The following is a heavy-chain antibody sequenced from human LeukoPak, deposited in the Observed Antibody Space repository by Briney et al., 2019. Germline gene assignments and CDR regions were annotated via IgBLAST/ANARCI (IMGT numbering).Heavy chain of an antibody. CDR1: GFTFSDYH. CDR2: ISSIGSTI. CDR3: ARTNNYYYYYYMDV. D-gene: IGHD1/OR15-1a*01. Sequence: GGSLRLSCAASGFTFSDYHMNWIRQAPGKGLEWVSHISSIGSTIYYADSVKGRFTISRDNSKNTLYLQMNSLRAEDTAVYYCARTNNYYYYYYMDVWGKGTTVTISS. J-gene: IGHJ6*03. V-gene: IGHV3-11*04.